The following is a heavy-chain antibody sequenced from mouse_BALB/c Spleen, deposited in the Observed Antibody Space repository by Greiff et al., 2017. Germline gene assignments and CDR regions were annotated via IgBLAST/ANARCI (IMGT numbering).Heavy chain of an antibody. CDR1: GFTFSSYG. CDR2: INSNGGST. V-gene: IGHV5-6-3*01. D-gene: IGHD2-14*01. Sequence: EVQGVESGGGLVQPGGSLKLSCAASGFTFSSYGMSWVRQTPDKRLELVATINSNGGSTYYPDSVKGRFTISRDNAKNTLYLQMSSLKSEDTAMYYCAREDYYRYGAYWGQGTLVTVSA. J-gene: IGHJ3*01. CDR3: AREDYYRYGAY.